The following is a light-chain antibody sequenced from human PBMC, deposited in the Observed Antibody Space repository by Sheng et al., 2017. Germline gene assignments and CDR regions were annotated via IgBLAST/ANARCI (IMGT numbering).Light chain of an antibody. CDR2: DVN. CDR3: CSYAGSYSHV. V-gene: IGLV2-11*01. CDR1: SRNVGGYDF. J-gene: IGLJ1*01. Sequence: QSALTQPRSVSGSPGQSVTVTCTGTSRNVGGYDFVSWYQQNPGKRPPNLMIYDVNQRPSGVPDRFSGSKSGNTASLTISGLQADDEADYYCCSYAGSYSHVFGTGTTVHRP.